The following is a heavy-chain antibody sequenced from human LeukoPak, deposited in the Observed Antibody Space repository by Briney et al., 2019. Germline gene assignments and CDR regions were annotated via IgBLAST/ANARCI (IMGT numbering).Heavy chain of an antibody. Sequence: PGGSLRLSCAASGFTFSDYYMSWIRQAPGKGLEWVSYISSSGSTIYYADSVKGRFTISRDNAKNSLYLQMNSLRAEDTAVYYCARDRPRFYDSSGYRLLGYWGQGTLVTVSS. D-gene: IGHD3-22*01. J-gene: IGHJ4*02. V-gene: IGHV3-11*01. CDR2: ISSSGSTI. CDR1: GFTFSDYY. CDR3: ARDRPRFYDSSGYRLLGY.